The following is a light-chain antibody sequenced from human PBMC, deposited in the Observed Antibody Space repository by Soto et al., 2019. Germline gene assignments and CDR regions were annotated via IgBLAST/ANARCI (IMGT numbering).Light chain of an antibody. CDR3: TSHTSSGSLV. Sequence: QSVLTQPASVSGSPGQSITISCTGTSSDVGAYNFVSWYQQHPGKAPKLIFYDVSNRPSGVSNRISGSKSGNTASLTISGLQAEDEADYYCTSHTSSGSLVFGTGTKLTVL. V-gene: IGLV2-14*03. CDR1: SSDVGAYNF. J-gene: IGLJ1*01. CDR2: DVS.